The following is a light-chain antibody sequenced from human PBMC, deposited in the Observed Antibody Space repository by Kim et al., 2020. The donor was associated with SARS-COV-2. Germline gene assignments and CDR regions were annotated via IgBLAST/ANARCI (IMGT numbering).Light chain of an antibody. CDR2: WAS. V-gene: IGKV4-1*01. J-gene: IGKJ1*01. CDR3: QQYSSTPWT. Sequence: DIVMTQSPDSLAVSLGERATINCKSSQSVLYSSNNKNYLAWYQQKPGQPPKLLIYWASTRESGVPDRFSGSGSGTDFPLTISSLQAEDVAVYYCQQYSSTPWTFGQGTKVDIK. CDR1: QSVLYSSNNKNY.